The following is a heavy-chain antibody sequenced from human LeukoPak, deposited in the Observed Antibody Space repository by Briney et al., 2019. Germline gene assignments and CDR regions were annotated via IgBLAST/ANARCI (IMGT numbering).Heavy chain of an antibody. J-gene: IGHJ4*02. D-gene: IGHD3-16*01. CDR1: GFTVSSNY. CDR3: ARDLTFGGASFDY. CDR2: IYSGGST. Sequence: PGGSLRLSCAASGFTVSSNYMSWVRQAPGKGLEWVSVIYSGGSTYYADSVKGRFTISRDNSKNTLYLQMNSLRAEDTAVYYCARDLTFGGASFDYWGQGTLVTVSS. V-gene: IGHV3-53*01.